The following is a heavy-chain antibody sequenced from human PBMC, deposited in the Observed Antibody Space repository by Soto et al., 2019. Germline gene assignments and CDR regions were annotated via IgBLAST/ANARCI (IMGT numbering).Heavy chain of an antibody. CDR3: ASSIAARLEGYYYYYMDV. Sequence: SETLSLTCAVYGGSFSGYYWSWIRQPPGKGLEWIGEINHSGSTNYNPSLKSRVTISVDTSKNQFSLKLSSVTAADTAVYYCASSIAARLEGYYYYYMDVWGKGTTVTVSS. V-gene: IGHV4-34*01. J-gene: IGHJ6*03. CDR1: GGSFSGYY. D-gene: IGHD6-6*01. CDR2: INHSGST.